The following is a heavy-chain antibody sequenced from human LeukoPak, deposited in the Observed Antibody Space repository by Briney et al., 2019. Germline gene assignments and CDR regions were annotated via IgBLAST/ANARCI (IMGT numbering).Heavy chain of an antibody. D-gene: IGHD3-3*01. J-gene: IGHJ4*02. CDR2: IYYSGST. V-gene: IGHV4-59*01. CDR3: ARGPYVFWSGYYSFDY. Sequence: PSETLSLTCTVSGGSISSYYWSWIRQPPGKGLEWIGYIYYSGSTNYNPSLKSRVTISVDTSKNQFSLKLSSVTAADTAVYYCARGPYVFWSGYYSFDYGAKETLVTVT. CDR1: GGSISSYY.